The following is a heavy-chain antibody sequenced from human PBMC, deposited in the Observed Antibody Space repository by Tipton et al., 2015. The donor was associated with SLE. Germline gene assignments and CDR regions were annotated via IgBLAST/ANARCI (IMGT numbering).Heavy chain of an antibody. J-gene: IGHJ3*01. CDR2: SYYSGGT. Sequence: GLVKPSETLSLTCSVSGGSISSGSHYWGWIRQPPGKGLEWIGNSYYSGGTYYKPSLKSRVTISVDTSKNQFTLRLSSVTAVDTAVYYCARLRITATGLDAFDFWGQGTMVTVSS. V-gene: IGHV4-39*01. D-gene: IGHD6-13*01. CDR1: GGSISSGSHY. CDR3: ARLRITATGLDAFDF.